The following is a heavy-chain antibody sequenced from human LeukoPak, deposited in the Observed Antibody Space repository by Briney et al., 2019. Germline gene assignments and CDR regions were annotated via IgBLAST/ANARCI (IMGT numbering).Heavy chain of an antibody. CDR3: AKDMDYYTPLFVPLFDY. V-gene: IGHV1-69*11. D-gene: IGHD1-26*01. Sequence: SVKVSCKASGGTFSRYAVSWVRQAPGQGLEWMGRTIPTIGTTNYAQKFQGRVTINVDESTTIAYMELSNLRSEDTAVYYCAKDMDYYTPLFVPLFDYWGQGTLVTVSS. CDR1: GGTFSRYA. CDR2: TIPTIGTT. J-gene: IGHJ4*02.